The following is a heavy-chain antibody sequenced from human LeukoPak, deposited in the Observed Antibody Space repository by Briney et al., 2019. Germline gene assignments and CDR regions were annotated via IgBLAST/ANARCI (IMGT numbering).Heavy chain of an antibody. J-gene: IGHJ4*02. V-gene: IGHV3-64*01. CDR3: ARGYDFWSGYWSHSDY. CDR2: ISSNGGST. Sequence: GGSLRLSCAASGFTFSSYWMHWVRQAPGKGLEYVSAISSNGGSTYYANSVKGRFTISRDNSKNTLYLQMGSLRAEDMAVYYCARGYDFWSGYWSHSDYWGQGTLVTVSS. CDR1: GFTFSSYW. D-gene: IGHD3-3*01.